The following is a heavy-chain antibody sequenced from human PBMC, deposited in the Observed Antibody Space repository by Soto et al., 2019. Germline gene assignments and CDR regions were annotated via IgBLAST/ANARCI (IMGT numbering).Heavy chain of an antibody. D-gene: IGHD6-19*01. J-gene: IGHJ4*02. CDR2: ISYDGSNK. Sequence: QVQLVESGGGVVQPGRSLRLSCAASGFTFSSYGMHWVRHAPGKGLEWVAVISYDGSNKYYADSVKGRFTISRDNSKNKLYLHMNSLRAEDTAVYDCAKVSSGWYLDYWGQGTLVTVSS. CDR1: GFTFSSYG. CDR3: AKVSSGWYLDY. V-gene: IGHV3-30*18.